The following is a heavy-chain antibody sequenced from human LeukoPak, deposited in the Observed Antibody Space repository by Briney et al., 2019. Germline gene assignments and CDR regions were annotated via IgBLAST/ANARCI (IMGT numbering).Heavy chain of an antibody. Sequence: SETLSLTCTVSGGSISSSSYYWGWIRQPPGKGLEWIGSIYYSGSTNYNPSLKSRVTISVDTSKNQFSLKLSSVTAADTAVYYCARGYYGSGSSAGHAFDIWGQGTMVTVSS. D-gene: IGHD3-10*01. CDR3: ARGYYGSGSSAGHAFDI. V-gene: IGHV4-39*07. CDR1: GGSISSSSYY. CDR2: IYYSGST. J-gene: IGHJ3*02.